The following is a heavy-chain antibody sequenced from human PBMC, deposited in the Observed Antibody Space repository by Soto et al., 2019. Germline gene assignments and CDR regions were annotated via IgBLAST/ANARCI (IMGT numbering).Heavy chain of an antibody. CDR3: ARGFCSSTSCYLDY. J-gene: IGHJ4*02. V-gene: IGHV3-73*01. Sequence: GGSLRLSCAPSGFSFSGSAVHWVRQASGKGLEWVGRIRSEAYSFATAYAASVKGRFTISRDDSKNTAYLQMNSLKTEDTAVYSCARGFCSSTSCYLDYGGQGTQVTVSS. CDR2: IRSEAYSFAT. CDR1: GFSFSGSA. D-gene: IGHD2-2*01.